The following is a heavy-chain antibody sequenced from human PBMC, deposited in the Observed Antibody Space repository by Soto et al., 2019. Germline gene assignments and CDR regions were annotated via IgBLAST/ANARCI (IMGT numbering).Heavy chain of an antibody. CDR3: GKDEYNIAIIVVVIFDY. Sequence: EVQLLESGGGLVQPGGSLRLSCAASGFTFSSYAMSWVRQAPGKGLEWVSAISGSSGSTYYADSVKGRFTISRDNSKNTPYLQKNSLRTEDTAVYYCGKDEYNIAIIVVVIFDYWGQGTLVTVSS. D-gene: IGHD3-22*01. V-gene: IGHV3-23*01. CDR2: ISGSSGST. J-gene: IGHJ4*02. CDR1: GFTFSSYA.